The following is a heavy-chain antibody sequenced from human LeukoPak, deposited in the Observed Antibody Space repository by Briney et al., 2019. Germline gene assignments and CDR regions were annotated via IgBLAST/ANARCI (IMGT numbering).Heavy chain of an antibody. Sequence: GSSVKVSCKASGGTFSSYAISWVRQAPGQGLEWMGGIIPIFGTANYAQKFQGRVTITPDESTSTAYMELSSLRSEDTAVYYCARNKYYDFWSGYFAHAYYFDYWGQGTLVTVSS. J-gene: IGHJ4*02. CDR3: ARNKYYDFWSGYFAHAYYFDY. V-gene: IGHV1-69*01. CDR1: GGTFSSYA. CDR2: IIPIFGTA. D-gene: IGHD3-3*01.